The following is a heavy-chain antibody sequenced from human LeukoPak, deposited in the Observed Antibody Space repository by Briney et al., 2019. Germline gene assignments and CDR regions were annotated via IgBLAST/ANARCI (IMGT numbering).Heavy chain of an antibody. CDR2: ISGTSTYI. J-gene: IGHJ4*02. V-gene: IGHV3-21*01. Sequence: GGSLRLSCGASVSTFSSSTMNWVRQAPGKGLEWVSSISGTSTYIYYADSVKGRFTVSRDNAQKSLYLQMNSLRAEDTAMYYCEKSTRGIASRGFDFWGQGTLVTVSS. CDR1: VSTFSSST. CDR3: EKSTRGIASRGFDF. D-gene: IGHD3-10*01.